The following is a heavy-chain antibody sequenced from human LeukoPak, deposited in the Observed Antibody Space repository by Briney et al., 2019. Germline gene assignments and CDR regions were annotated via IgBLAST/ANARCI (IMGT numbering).Heavy chain of an antibody. CDR3: ARGGYCGGDCYSFDY. CDR2: MNPNSGNT. Sequence: ASLKVSSKASGYTFTSYDINCVRQATGHGPEWMGWMNPNSGNTGYAQKFQGRVTMTRNTSISTAYMELSRLRSEDTAVYYCARGGYCGGDCYSFDYWGQGTLVTVPS. D-gene: IGHD2-21*02. V-gene: IGHV1-8*01. CDR1: GYTFTSYD. J-gene: IGHJ4*02.